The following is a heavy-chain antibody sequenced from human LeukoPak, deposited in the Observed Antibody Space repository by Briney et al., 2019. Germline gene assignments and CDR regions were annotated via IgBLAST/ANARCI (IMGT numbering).Heavy chain of an antibody. CDR3: AVRISKWELLPFDY. D-gene: IGHD1-26*01. V-gene: IGHV3-23*01. Sequence: GGSLRLSCAASGFTFSSYAMSWVRQAPGKGLEWVSAISGSGGSTYYADSVKGRFTISRDNSKNTLYLQMNSLRAEDTAVYYCAVRISKWELLPFDYWGQGTLVTVSS. CDR1: GFTFSSYA. CDR2: ISGSGGST. J-gene: IGHJ4*02.